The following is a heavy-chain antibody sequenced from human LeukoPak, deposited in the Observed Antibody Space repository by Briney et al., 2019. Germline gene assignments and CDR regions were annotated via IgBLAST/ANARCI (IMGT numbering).Heavy chain of an antibody. J-gene: IGHJ4*02. CDR2: IYSGGRT. D-gene: IGHD3-22*01. CDR1: GFTVSSNY. Sequence: GGSLRLSCAASGFTVSSNYMSWVRQAPGKGLEWVSVIYSGGRTFYADSVQGRFTISRDNSKNTLYLQMNSLRAEDTAVYYCARVDYYDSSGYYDEYYFDYWGQGTLVTVSS. CDR3: ARVDYYDSSGYYDEYYFDY. V-gene: IGHV3-66*01.